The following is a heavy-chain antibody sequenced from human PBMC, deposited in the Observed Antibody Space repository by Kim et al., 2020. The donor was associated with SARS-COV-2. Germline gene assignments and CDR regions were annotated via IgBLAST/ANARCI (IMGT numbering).Heavy chain of an antibody. CDR3: AKDRSFYFDF. CDR2: GAT. J-gene: IGHJ4*02. V-gene: IGHV1-2*02. Sequence: GATKYAGKFQGRVTLTSDMSTSTAYMELSSLRSDDTAIYYCAKDRSFYFDFWGQGSLVTVSS.